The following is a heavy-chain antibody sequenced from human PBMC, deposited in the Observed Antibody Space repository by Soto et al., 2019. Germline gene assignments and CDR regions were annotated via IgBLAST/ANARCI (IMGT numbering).Heavy chain of an antibody. J-gene: IGHJ6*02. D-gene: IGHD1-20*01. V-gene: IGHV3-30*14. CDR3: AGGDNFYALGV. CDR1: ASTFSNYI. CDR2: ISYDGSNS. Sequence: QLQLVESGGGVVQPGRSLRLSCAASASTFSNYIMHWVRQAPGKGLEWVAFISYDGSNSNYADFVEGRFTISRDKPKNMLHLQLSSLRPDETAVYYCAGGDNFYALGVWGQGTTVPVSS.